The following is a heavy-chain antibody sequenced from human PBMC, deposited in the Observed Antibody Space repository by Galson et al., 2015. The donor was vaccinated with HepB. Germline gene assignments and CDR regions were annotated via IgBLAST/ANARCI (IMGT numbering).Heavy chain of an antibody. CDR1: GDSVPSNSAA. CDR3: ARLWDQGYSSSWYYYYYGMDV. Sequence: CAISGDSVPSNSAAWNWIRQSPSRGLEWLGRTYYRSKWYNDYAVSVKSRITINPDTSKNQFSLQLNSVTPEDTAVYYCARLWDQGYSSSWYYYYYGMDVWGQGTTVTVSS. D-gene: IGHD6-13*01. V-gene: IGHV6-1*01. J-gene: IGHJ6*02. CDR2: TYYRSKWYN.